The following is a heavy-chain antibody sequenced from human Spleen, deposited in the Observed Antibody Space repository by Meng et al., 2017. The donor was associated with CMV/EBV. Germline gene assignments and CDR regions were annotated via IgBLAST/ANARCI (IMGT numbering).Heavy chain of an antibody. Sequence: QVQLQQWGAGLLKPSETLSLTCAVYGWSFSGYYWSWIRQPPGKGLEWIGEINHSGSTNYNPSLKSRVTISVDTSKNQFSLKLSSVTAADTAVYYCARGSPDGDPDRYGSGSYSDYWGQGTLVTVAS. D-gene: IGHD3-10*01. J-gene: IGHJ4*02. CDR3: ARGSPDGDPDRYGSGSYSDY. CDR1: GWSFSGYY. V-gene: IGHV4-34*01. CDR2: INHSGST.